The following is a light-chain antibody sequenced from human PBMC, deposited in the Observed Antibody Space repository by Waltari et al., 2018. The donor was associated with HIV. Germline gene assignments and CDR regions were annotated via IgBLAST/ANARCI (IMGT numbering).Light chain of an antibody. CDR1: QSVSSN. CDR2: AAF. V-gene: IGKV3-15*01. CDR3: QQYNDWPPEAT. J-gene: IGKJ1*01. Sequence: EIVLPQSPATLYVSLGDPVTLSCSASQSVSSNLAWYQQKPGRAPRLLIYAAFTRAAGIPARFSGRGSGTEFTLTINSLQSEDFAVYYCQQYNDWPPEATFGQGTKVEVK.